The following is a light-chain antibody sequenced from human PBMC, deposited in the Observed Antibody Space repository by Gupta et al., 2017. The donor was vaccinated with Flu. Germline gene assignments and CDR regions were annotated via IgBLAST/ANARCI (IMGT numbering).Light chain of an antibody. J-gene: IGKJ4*01. Sequence: EIVLTQSPATLSFSPGERATLSCRASHSVNSCLAWYQQKLGQAPRLLIFGASNRANGFPARFSGSWSETEFTLTINRREPEEFAVYYCHHRHNCPFTFGWGTKVDIK. CDR2: GAS. CDR3: HHRHNCPFT. V-gene: IGKV3-11*01. CDR1: HSVNSC.